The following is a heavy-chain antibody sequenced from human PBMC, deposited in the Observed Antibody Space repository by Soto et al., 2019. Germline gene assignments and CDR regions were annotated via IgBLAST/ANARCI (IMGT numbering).Heavy chain of an antibody. J-gene: IGHJ6*02. V-gene: IGHV4-30-4*01. Sequence: PSETLSLTCTVSGESISSGDHYWSWVRQSPGEGLEWIGFIYYSGNTYYNPSLKSRVSMSVDKSNNQFSLKLNPVTAADTAVYYCARDAGYCNSVSCYPYNMDVWGQGTTVTVSS. CDR1: GESISSGDHY. CDR2: IYYSGNT. CDR3: ARDAGYCNSVSCYPYNMDV. D-gene: IGHD2-15*01.